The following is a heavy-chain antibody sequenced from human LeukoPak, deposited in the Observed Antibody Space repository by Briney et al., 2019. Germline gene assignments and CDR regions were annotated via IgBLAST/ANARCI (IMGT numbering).Heavy chain of an antibody. D-gene: IGHD6-13*01. CDR1: GYIFTEYY. CDR2: ISAYNGNT. V-gene: IGHV1-18*04. Sequence: GASVRVSCKASGYIFTEYYIHWVRQAPGQGLEWMGWISAYNGNTNYAQKLQGRVTMTTDTSTSTAYMELRSLRSDDTAVYYCARVKAAAAPYYFDYWGQGTLVTVSS. J-gene: IGHJ4*02. CDR3: ARVKAAAAPYYFDY.